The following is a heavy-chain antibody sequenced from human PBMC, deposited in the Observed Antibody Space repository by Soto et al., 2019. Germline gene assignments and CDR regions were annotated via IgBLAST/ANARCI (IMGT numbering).Heavy chain of an antibody. D-gene: IGHD1-1*01. V-gene: IGHV3-49*03. CDR2: IRSKAYGGTT. CDR3: TRDRTGTTDYYYGMDV. Sequence: RLSCTASGFTFGDYAMSWFRQAPGKGLEWVGFIRSKAYGGTTEYAASVKGRFTISRDDSKSIAYLQMNSLKTEDTAVYYCTRDRTGTTDYYYGMDVWGQGTTVTVSS. J-gene: IGHJ6*02. CDR1: GFTFGDYA.